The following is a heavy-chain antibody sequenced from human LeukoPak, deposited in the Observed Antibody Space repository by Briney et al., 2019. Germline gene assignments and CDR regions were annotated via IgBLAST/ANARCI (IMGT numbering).Heavy chain of an antibody. V-gene: IGHV1-69*13. J-gene: IGHJ4*02. CDR2: IIPIFGTA. Sequence: ASVKVSCKASGYTFTSYAISWVRQAPGQGLEWMGGIIPIFGTANYAQKFQGRVTITADESTSTAYMELSSLRSEDTAGYYCARSEYSSSLFPFDYWGQGTLVTVSS. CDR3: ARSEYSSSLFPFDY. CDR1: GYTFTSYA. D-gene: IGHD6-6*01.